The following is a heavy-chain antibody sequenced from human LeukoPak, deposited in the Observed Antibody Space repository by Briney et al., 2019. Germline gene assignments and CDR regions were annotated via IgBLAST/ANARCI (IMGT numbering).Heavy chain of an antibody. Sequence: PSETLSLTCTVSGXSISSYYWSWIRQPPGKGLEWIGYIYHSGSTYYNPSLKSRVTISVDRSKNQFSLKLSSVTAADTAVYYCASVAHYYYYGMDVWGQGTTVTVSS. J-gene: IGHJ6*02. CDR3: ASVAHYYYYGMDV. V-gene: IGHV4-59*12. D-gene: IGHD5-12*01. CDR1: GXSISSYY. CDR2: IYHSGST.